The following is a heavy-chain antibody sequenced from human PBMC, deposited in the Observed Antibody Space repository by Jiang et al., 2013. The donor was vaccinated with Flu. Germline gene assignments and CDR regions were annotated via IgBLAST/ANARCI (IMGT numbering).Heavy chain of an antibody. V-gene: IGHV4-34*01. J-gene: IGHJ5*02. CDR3: ARGLPEKRITIFGVVIKATYNWFDP. CDR2: INHSGST. D-gene: IGHD3-3*01. Sequence: AVYGGSFSGYYWSWIRQPPGKGLEWIGEINHSGSTNYNPSLKSRVTISVDTSKNQFSLKLSSVTAADTAVYYCARGLPEKRITIFGVVIKATYNWFDPWGQGTLVTVSS. CDR1: GGSFSGYY.